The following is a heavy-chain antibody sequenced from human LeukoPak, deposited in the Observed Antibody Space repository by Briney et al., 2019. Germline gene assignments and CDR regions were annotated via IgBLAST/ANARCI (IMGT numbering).Heavy chain of an antibody. CDR1: GFTFSSYS. CDR2: ISSSSSTI. D-gene: IGHD4-17*01. V-gene: IGHV3-48*01. CDR3: ARFIYGDYPDYFDY. Sequence: GGSLRLSCAASGFTFSSYSMNWVRQAPGKGLEWVSYISSSSSTIYYADSVKGRFTISRDNAKNSLYLQMNSLRAEDTAVYYCARFIYGDYPDYFDYWGQGTQVTVSS. J-gene: IGHJ4*02.